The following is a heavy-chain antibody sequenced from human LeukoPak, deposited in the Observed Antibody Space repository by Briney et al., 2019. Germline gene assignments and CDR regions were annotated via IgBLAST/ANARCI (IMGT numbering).Heavy chain of an antibody. CDR2: MNPNSGNT. V-gene: IGHV1-8*01. D-gene: IGHD5-18*01. Sequence: GASVKVSCKASGYTFTSYDINWVRQATGQGLEWMGWMNPNSGNTGYAQKFQGRVTMTRNTSISTAYMELSSLRSEDTAVYYCAREGSSYGYYYYYGMDVWGQGTTVTVSS. J-gene: IGHJ6*02. CDR3: AREGSSYGYYYYYGMDV. CDR1: GYTFTSYD.